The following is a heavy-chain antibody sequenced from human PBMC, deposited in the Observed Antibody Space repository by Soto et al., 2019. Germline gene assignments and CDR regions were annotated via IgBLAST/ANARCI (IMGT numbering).Heavy chain of an antibody. J-gene: IGHJ6*02. CDR2: VIPIFGTS. Sequence: QVQLVQSGTEVKKPGSSVKVSCKASGGTFSSSYAISWVRQAPGQGLEWMGGVIPIFGTSNYAQKFQGRVTINADKSTSTAYIELSSLTSDDTAVYYCARTYIVELPNISLYYYYYMDVWCQGTTVTVSS. CDR3: ARTYIVELPNISLYYYYYMDV. D-gene: IGHD2-2*01. V-gene: IGHV1-69*06. CDR1: GGTFSSSYA.